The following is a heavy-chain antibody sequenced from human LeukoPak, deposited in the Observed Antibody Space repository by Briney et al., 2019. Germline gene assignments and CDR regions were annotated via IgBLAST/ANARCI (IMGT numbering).Heavy chain of an antibody. J-gene: IGHJ4*02. V-gene: IGHV3-7*01. D-gene: IGHD3-10*01. Sequence: GGSLRLSCAASGFTFSSYWMSWVRQASGQGLEWVANIKHDGSEKYYVASVKGRFTISRDNAKNSLYLQMNSLGAEDTSVYYCAREVLLWFGDQKVDDWGQGTLVTVSS. CDR1: GFTFSSYW. CDR3: AREVLLWFGDQKVDD. CDR2: IKHDGSEK.